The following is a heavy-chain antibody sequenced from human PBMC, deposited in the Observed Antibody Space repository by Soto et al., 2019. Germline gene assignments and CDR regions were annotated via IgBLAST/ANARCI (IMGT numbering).Heavy chain of an antibody. CDR1: GYTFANYD. CDR2: ISTKSVNT. Sequence: QVQLVQSAAEVKKPGASVKVSCKASGYTFANYDISWVRQAPGQGLEWMGWISTKSVNTEYAQNVQGRVTLTADSSTTTVHMELRSLRSDDTAVYYCARSYFDSWTEYSNPVKYWGQGTLVAVSS. CDR3: ARSYFDSWTEYSNPVKY. J-gene: IGHJ4*02. D-gene: IGHD3-3*01. V-gene: IGHV1-18*04.